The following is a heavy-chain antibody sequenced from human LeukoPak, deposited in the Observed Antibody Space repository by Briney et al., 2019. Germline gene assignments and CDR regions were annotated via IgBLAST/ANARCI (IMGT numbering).Heavy chain of an antibody. CDR3: ARDQNEGYGDYFYYFDY. D-gene: IGHD4-17*01. V-gene: IGHV3-33*01. CDR2: IWYDGSNK. Sequence: GGSLGLSCAASGFTFSSYGMHWVRQAPGKGLERVAVIWYDGSNKYYVDSVKGRFTISRDNSKNTLYLQMNSLRAEDTAVYYCARDQNEGYGDYFYYFDYWGQGTLVTVSS. J-gene: IGHJ4*02. CDR1: GFTFSSYG.